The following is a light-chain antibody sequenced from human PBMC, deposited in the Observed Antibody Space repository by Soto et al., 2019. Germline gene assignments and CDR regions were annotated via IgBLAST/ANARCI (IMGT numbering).Light chain of an antibody. V-gene: IGKV1-5*01. CDR1: QSINIL. CDR3: QQYNSYDT. CDR2: DAS. J-gene: IGKJ2*01. Sequence: DIQMTQSPSTLSASVGDRVTITCRASQSINILLAWYQQKPGKAPKLLIHDASILESGVPARFSGSGSGTALTLTISSLQTDDFATYYCQQYNSYDTFGQGTKLEIK.